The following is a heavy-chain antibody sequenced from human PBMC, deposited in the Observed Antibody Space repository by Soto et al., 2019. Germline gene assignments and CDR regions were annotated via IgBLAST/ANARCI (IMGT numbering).Heavy chain of an antibody. Sequence: GGSLRLSCAASGFTFSDYYMSWIRQAPGEGLEWVSYISSSGSTIYYADSVKGRFTISRDNAKNSLYLQMNSLRAEDTAVYYCASGMVRARFDYWGQGTLVTVSS. CDR1: GFTFSDYY. D-gene: IGHD3-10*01. CDR2: ISSSGSTI. V-gene: IGHV3-11*01. J-gene: IGHJ4*02. CDR3: ASGMVRARFDY.